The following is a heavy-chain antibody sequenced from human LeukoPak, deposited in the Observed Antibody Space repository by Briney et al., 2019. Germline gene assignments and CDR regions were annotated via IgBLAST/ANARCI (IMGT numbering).Heavy chain of an antibody. D-gene: IGHD3-22*01. CDR1: GFTFSSYW. V-gene: IGHV3-21*05. CDR2: ISSSGTSI. CDR3: ARDDNGLDV. J-gene: IGHJ6*02. Sequence: GGSLRLSCAASGFTFSSYWMHWVRQAPGKGLEWVSHISSSGTSIYYADSVKGRFTISRDNAKNSLYLQMNSLRAEDTALYYCARDDNGLDVWGQGTSVTVSS.